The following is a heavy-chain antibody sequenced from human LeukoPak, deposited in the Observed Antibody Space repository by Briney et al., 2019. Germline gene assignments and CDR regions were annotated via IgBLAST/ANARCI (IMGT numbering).Heavy chain of an antibody. CDR2: ISYDGSKK. J-gene: IGHJ4*02. V-gene: IGHV3-30*03. Sequence: GGSLRLSCAASGFTFRNYWMSWVRQAPGKGLEWVATISYDGSKKKYADSVKGRFTISRDSSKNTLYLQMSGLRGEDTAVYYCARVQAGVGVASYFDYWGQGTLVTVSS. CDR1: GFTFRNYW. CDR3: ARVQAGVGVASYFDY. D-gene: IGHD1-26*01.